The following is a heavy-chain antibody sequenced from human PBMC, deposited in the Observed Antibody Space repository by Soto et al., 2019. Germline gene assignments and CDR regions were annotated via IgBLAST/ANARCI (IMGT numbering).Heavy chain of an antibody. J-gene: IGHJ4*02. CDR1: GDSISSGGYY. CDR2: IYYSGST. CDR3: ARGSTVAAIPFDY. D-gene: IGHD2-15*01. Sequence: QVQLQESGPGLVKPSQTLSLTCTVSGDSISSGGYYWSWIRQHPGKGLEWIGYIYYSGSTYYNPSLKSRVIISVDTSKNQFSLKLSSVTAADTAVYYCARGSTVAAIPFDYWGQGTLVTVSS. V-gene: IGHV4-31*03.